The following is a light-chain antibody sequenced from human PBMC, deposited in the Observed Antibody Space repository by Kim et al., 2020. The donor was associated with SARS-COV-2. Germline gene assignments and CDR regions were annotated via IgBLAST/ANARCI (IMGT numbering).Light chain of an antibody. CDR1: RSNIGAGYD. CDR3: QSYDSSLSSSA. V-gene: IGLV1-40*01. CDR2: GDS. J-gene: IGLJ2*01. Sequence: QRVTISCTGSRSNIGAGYDVHWFQQLPGTAPKLLIYGDSNRPSGVPDRFSGSKSGTSASLAITGLQADDEADYYCQSYDSSLSSSAFGGGTQLTVL.